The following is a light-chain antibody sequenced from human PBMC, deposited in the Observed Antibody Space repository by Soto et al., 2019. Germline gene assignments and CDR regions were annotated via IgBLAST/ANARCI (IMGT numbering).Light chain of an antibody. J-gene: IGLJ2*01. Sequence: QAVATQPPSASGTPGQRVTISCSGSSSNIGSNYVYWYQQLPGTAPKLLIYRNNQRPSGVPDRFSGSKSGTSASLAISGLRSEDEADYYCAAWDDSLSGHVVFGGGTKLTVL. CDR1: SSNIGSNY. CDR2: RNN. CDR3: AAWDDSLSGHVV. V-gene: IGLV1-47*01.